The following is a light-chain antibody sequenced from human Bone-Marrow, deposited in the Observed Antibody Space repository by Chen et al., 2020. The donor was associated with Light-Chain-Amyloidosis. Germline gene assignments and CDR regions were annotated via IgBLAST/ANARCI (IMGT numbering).Light chain of an antibody. CDR2: DDS. CDR3: QVWDRRSDRPV. Sequence: SYVLTHPSSLSVAPGQTATIACGGNNIGSKSVHWYQQTPGQAPLLVVDDDSDRPSGLPERLSGSNRGNTATLTISRVEAGDEADYYCQVWDRRSDRPVFGGGTKLTVL. V-gene: IGLV3-21*02. CDR1: NIGSKS. J-gene: IGLJ3*02.